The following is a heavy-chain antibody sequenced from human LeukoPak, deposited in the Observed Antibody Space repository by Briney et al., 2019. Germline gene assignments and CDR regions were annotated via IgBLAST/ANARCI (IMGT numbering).Heavy chain of an antibody. J-gene: IGHJ4*02. CDR3: ARDFEAANRYAFGY. V-gene: IGHV1-18*01. Sequence: ALVKVSCKASGYTFTSYGISWVRQAPGQGLEWMGWISAYNGNTNYAQKLQGRVTMTTDTSTSTAYMELRSLRSDDTAVYYCARDFEAANRYAFGYWGQGTQVTVSS. D-gene: IGHD1-1*01. CDR2: ISAYNGNT. CDR1: GYTFTSYG.